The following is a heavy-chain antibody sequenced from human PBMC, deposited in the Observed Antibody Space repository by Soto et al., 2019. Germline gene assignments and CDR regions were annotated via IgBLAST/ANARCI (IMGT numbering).Heavy chain of an antibody. CDR1: GGSISSGGYY. Sequence: PSETLSLTCTVSGGSISSGGYYWSWIRQHPGKGLEWIGYIYYSGSTYYNPSLKSRVTISVDTSKNQFSLKLSSVTAADTAVYYCARCDVITNNWLDPWGQGTLVTVSS. V-gene: IGHV4-31*03. CDR3: ARCDVITNNWLDP. J-gene: IGHJ5*02. D-gene: IGHD3-22*01. CDR2: IYYSGST.